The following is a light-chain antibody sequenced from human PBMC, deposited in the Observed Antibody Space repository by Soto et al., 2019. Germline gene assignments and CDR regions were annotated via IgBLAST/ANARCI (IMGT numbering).Light chain of an antibody. Sequence: DIQMTQSPSSLSASVGDRVTITCQASQDIFKYLNWYQQKPGKAPKLLIYDASLLHPGAPSRFSGSGSGTDFTFTISSLQPGDNATYYCQQYDQLPPWTFGQGTKVEIK. J-gene: IGKJ1*01. CDR1: QDIFKY. CDR2: DAS. V-gene: IGKV1-33*01. CDR3: QQYDQLPPWT.